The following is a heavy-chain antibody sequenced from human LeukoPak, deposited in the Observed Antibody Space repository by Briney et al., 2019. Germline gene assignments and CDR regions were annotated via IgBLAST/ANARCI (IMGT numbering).Heavy chain of an antibody. J-gene: IGHJ4*02. CDR1: GYTFTSYG. CDR2: ISAYNGNT. Sequence: ASVKVSCKASGYTFTSYGISWVRQAPGQGLEWMGWISAYNGNTNYAQKLQGRVTMTTDTSTSTAYMELRSLRSDDTAVYYCATSPPDYDILTGYYDYWGQGTLVTVSS. V-gene: IGHV1-18*01. CDR3: ATSPPDYDILTGYYDY. D-gene: IGHD3-9*01.